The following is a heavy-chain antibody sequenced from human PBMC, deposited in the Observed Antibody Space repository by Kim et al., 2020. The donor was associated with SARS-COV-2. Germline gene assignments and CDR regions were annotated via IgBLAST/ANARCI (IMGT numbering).Heavy chain of an antibody. CDR1: GFTFSSYA. V-gene: IGHV3-23*03. Sequence: GGSLRLSCAASGFTFSSYAMTWVRQAPGKGLEWVSLIFGGGSSTYYADSVKGRFTISRYNSKNTLYLQMNSLRAEDTAVYYCAKTGSSSAYYPGYWGQGTLVTVSS. D-gene: IGHD3-22*01. CDR2: IFGGGSST. CDR3: AKTGSSSAYYPGY. J-gene: IGHJ4*02.